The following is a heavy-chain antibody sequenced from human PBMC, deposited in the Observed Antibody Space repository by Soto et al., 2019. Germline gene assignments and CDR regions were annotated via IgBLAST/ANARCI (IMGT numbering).Heavy chain of an antibody. J-gene: IGHJ6*02. Sequence: QVQLVESGGGVVQPGRSLRLSCAASGFTFSSYAMHWVRQAPGKGLEWVAVISYDGSNKYYADSVKGRFTISRDNSKNTLYLQMNSLRAEDTAVYYCAREAEVGGYYYYGMDVWGQGTTVTVS. CDR3: AREAEVGGYYYYGMDV. V-gene: IGHV3-30-3*01. CDR1: GFTFSSYA. CDR2: ISYDGSNK. D-gene: IGHD3-16*01.